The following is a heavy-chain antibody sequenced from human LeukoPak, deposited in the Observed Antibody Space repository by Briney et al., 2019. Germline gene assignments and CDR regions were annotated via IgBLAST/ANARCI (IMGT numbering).Heavy chain of an antibody. D-gene: IGHD5-18*01. Sequence: ASVKVSCKASGYTFTSYGISWVRQAPGQGLEWMGGIIPIFGTANYAQKFQGRVTITADESTSTACMELSSLRSEDTAVYYCASAKRVDTPFDYWGQGTLVTVSS. CDR3: ASAKRVDTPFDY. CDR1: GYTFTSYG. CDR2: IIPIFGTA. V-gene: IGHV1-69*13. J-gene: IGHJ4*02.